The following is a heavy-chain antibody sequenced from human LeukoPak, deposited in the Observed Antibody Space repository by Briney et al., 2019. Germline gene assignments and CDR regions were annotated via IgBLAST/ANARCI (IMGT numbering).Heavy chain of an antibody. Sequence: SETLSLTCAVYGGSFSGYYWSWIRQPPGKGLEWIGEINHSGSTNYNPSLKSRVTISVDTSKNQFFLKLSSVTAADTAVYYCARGRKDIVVVPAVIFNYWGQGTLVTVSS. D-gene: IGHD2-2*01. CDR2: INHSGST. V-gene: IGHV4-34*01. CDR1: GGSFSGYY. J-gene: IGHJ4*02. CDR3: ARGRKDIVVVPAVIFNY.